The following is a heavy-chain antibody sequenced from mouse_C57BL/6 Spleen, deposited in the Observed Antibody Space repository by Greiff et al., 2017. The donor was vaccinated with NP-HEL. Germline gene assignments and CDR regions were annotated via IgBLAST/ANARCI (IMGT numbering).Heavy chain of an antibody. D-gene: IGHD1-1*01. CDR3: AREASYGSSSYYFDY. Sequence: DVMLVESGGGLVKPGGSLKLSCAASGFTFSSYAMFWVRQTPEKRLEWVATISDGGSYTYYPDNVKGRFTISRDNAKNNLYLQMSHLKSEDTAMYYCAREASYGSSSYYFDYWGQGTTLTVSS. CDR2: ISDGGSYT. J-gene: IGHJ2*01. V-gene: IGHV5-4*01. CDR1: GFTFSSYA.